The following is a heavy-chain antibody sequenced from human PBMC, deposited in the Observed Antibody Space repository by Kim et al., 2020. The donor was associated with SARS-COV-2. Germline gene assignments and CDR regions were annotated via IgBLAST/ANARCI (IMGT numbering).Heavy chain of an antibody. CDR3: APGTTRTWISLQY. Sequence: GGSLRLSCAASGLTFSNFWMNWVRQTPGKGLEWVANIKEDGSEKYYIDYVKGRFTLSRDNTKRSLYLQMNSLRVEDSAFYYCAPGTTRTWISLQYWGQGTLVTVSS. J-gene: IGHJ1*01. D-gene: IGHD2-2*01. V-gene: IGHV3-7*03. CDR2: IKEDGSEK. CDR1: GLTFSNFW.